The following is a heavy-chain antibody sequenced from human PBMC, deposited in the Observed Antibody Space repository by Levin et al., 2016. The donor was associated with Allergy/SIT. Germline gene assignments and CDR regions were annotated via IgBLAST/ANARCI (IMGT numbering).Heavy chain of an antibody. V-gene: IGHV4-59*01. J-gene: IGHJ4*02. CDR2: IYYSGNT. Sequence: WIRQPPGKGLEWIGHIYYSGNTNYNPSLKSRVTMSVDTSRNQVSLKLSSVTAADTAVYYCARGSYGGNSGYWGRGTLVTVSS. CDR3: ARGSYGGNSGY. D-gene: IGHD4-23*01.